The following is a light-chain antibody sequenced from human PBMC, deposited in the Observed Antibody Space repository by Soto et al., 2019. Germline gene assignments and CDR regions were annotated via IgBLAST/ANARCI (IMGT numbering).Light chain of an antibody. CDR2: GAS. CDR1: QSVSSN. J-gene: IGKJ5*01. CDR3: QQSNYWPIT. Sequence: EIVMTLSPATLSVSPGERATLSCRASQSVSSNLAWYQQKPGQAPRLLIYGASTRATGLPARFSGSGSGTEFILTISSLQSEDFTVYYCQQSNYWPITFGQGRRLEI. V-gene: IGKV3-15*01.